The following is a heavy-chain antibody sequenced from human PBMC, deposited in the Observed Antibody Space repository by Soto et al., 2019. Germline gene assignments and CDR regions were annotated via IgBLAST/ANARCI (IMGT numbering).Heavy chain of an antibody. J-gene: IGHJ4*02. CDR3: AKAYSSAWYPSFDY. CDR2: ISGSSDST. V-gene: IGHV3-23*01. D-gene: IGHD6-19*01. CDR1: GFTFSSHA. Sequence: EVQLLESGGGLIQPGGSLRLSCAASGFTFSSHAMSWVRQAPGKGLEWVSSISGSSDSTYYADSVKGRFTISRDKSKNTLYLQMNSLRAEDTAVYYCAKAYSSAWYPSFDYWGQASLVTVSS.